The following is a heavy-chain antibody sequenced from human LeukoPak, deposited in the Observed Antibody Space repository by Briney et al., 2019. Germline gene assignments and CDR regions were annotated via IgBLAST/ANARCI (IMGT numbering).Heavy chain of an antibody. J-gene: IGHJ4*02. V-gene: IGHV4-4*07. CDR2: IYSSGTT. CDR3: ARTYNGNSHFDY. CDR1: GGSISSYY. Sequence: SETLSLTWTVSGGSISSYYWSWIRQPAGKGLEWIGRIYSSGTTNYNPSLKSRVTMSVDTSKNQFSLRLSSMTAADTAVYYCARTYNGNSHFDYWGQGTLVTVSS. D-gene: IGHD4-23*01.